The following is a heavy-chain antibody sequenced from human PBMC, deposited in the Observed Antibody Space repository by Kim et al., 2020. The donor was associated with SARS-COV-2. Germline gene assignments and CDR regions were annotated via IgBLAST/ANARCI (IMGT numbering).Heavy chain of an antibody. CDR2: IYYSGST. CDR1: GGSISSSSYY. J-gene: IGHJ4*02. CDR3: ARIGLEVTLQSIDY. V-gene: IGHV4-39*01. Sequence: SETLSLTCTVSGGSISSSSYYWGWIRQPPGKGLEWIGSIYYSGSTYYNPSLKSRVTISVDTSKNQFSLKLSSVTAADTAVYYCARIGLEVTLQSIDYWGQGTLVTVSS. D-gene: IGHD3-3*01.